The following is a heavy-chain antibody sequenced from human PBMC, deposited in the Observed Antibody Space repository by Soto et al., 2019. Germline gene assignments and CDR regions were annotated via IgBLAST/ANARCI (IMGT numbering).Heavy chain of an antibody. D-gene: IGHD2-2*01. V-gene: IGHV3-30-3*01. Sequence: QVQLVESGGGVVQPGRSLRLSCAASGFTFSSYAMHWVRQAPGKGLEWVAVISYDGSNKYYADSVKGRFTISRDNSKNTLYLHMNSLRAEDTAVYYCARALVPAAPGDYWGQGTLVTVSS. CDR1: GFTFSSYA. CDR3: ARALVPAAPGDY. J-gene: IGHJ4*02. CDR2: ISYDGSNK.